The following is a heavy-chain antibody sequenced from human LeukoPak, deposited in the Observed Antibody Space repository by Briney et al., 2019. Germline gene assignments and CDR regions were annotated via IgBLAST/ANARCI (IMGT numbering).Heavy chain of an antibody. J-gene: IGHJ2*01. V-gene: IGHV3-33*01. CDR2: IWYGGSNK. CDR1: GFTFSSYG. Sequence: GGSLRLSCAASGFTFSSYGMHWGRQAPGKGLEWVAVIWYGGSNKYYPDSVQGRFTISRDNSKNTLYLQVNSLRAEDTAVYYCARDRSMSGWYIDLWGRGTLVTVSS. D-gene: IGHD2/OR15-2a*01. CDR3: ARDRSMSGWYIDL.